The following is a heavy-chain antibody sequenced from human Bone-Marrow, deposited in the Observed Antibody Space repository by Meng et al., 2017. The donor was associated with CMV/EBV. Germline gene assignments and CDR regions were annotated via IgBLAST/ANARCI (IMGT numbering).Heavy chain of an antibody. D-gene: IGHD1-7*01. CDR1: GFTFSSYW. Sequence: GESLKISCAASGFTFSSYWMSWVRQAPGKGLEWVSVIYSGGSSTYYADSVKGRFTISRDNSKNTLYLQMNSLRAEDTAVYYCARVRNYVSWFDPWGQGTLVTVSS. J-gene: IGHJ5*02. CDR2: IYSGGSST. CDR3: ARVRNYVSWFDP. V-gene: IGHV3-23*03.